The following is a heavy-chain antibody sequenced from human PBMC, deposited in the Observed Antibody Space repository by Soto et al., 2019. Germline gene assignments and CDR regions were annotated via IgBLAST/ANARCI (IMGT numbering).Heavy chain of an antibody. D-gene: IGHD3-10*01. CDR2: ISYDGSNK. V-gene: IGHV3-30-3*01. CDR3: ARGGYYGSGSPPLHYGMDV. CDR1: GFTFSSYA. Sequence: GGSLRLSCAASGFTFSSYAMHWVRQAPGKGLEWVAVISYDGSNKYYADSVKGRFTISRDNSKNTLYLQMNSLRAEDTAVYYCARGGYYGSGSPPLHYGMDVWGQGTTVTVSS. J-gene: IGHJ6*02.